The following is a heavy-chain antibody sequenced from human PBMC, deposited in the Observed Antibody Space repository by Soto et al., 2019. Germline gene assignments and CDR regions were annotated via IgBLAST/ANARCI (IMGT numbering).Heavy chain of an antibody. V-gene: IGHV4-59*01. CDR2: IYYSGST. CDR3: ARDQSGSYRQFDY. Sequence: SETLSLTCTVSGGPISSYYWSWIRQPPGKGLEWIGYIYYSGSTNYNPSLKSRVTISVDTSKNQFSLKLSSVTAADTAVYYCARDQSGSYRQFDYWGQGTLVTVSS. J-gene: IGHJ4*02. CDR1: GGPISSYY. D-gene: IGHD1-26*01.